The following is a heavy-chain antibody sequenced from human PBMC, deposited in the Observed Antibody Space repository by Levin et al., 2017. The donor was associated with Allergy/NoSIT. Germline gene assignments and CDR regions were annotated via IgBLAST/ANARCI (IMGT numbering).Heavy chain of an antibody. CDR2: IYYSGST. CDR1: GGSISGSY. J-gene: IGHJ6*02. CDR3: ARDRTITTTGETYYYGMDG. Sequence: SQTLSLTCTVSGGSISGSYWSWLRPPPGKGLEWIGYIYYSGSTKYNPSLKSRVTISVDTSKNQFSLTLSSVTAADTAVYYCARDRTITTTGETYYYGMDGWGQGTTVTVSS. V-gene: IGHV4-59*01. D-gene: IGHD7-27*01.